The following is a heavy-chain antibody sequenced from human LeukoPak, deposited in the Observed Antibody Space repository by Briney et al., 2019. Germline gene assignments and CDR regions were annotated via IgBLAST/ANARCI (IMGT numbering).Heavy chain of an antibody. CDR1: GIALSNYG. CDR2: ISDSGGRT. CDR3: AKRGVVIRVILVGFHKEAYYFDS. D-gene: IGHD3-22*01. J-gene: IGHJ4*02. Sequence: GSLRLSCAISGIALSNYGMSWVRQAPGKGLEWVAGISDSGGRTKYADSVKGRFTISRDNSKNTLYLQMNSLRAEDTAVYFCAKRGVVIRVILVGFHKEAYYFDSWGQGALVTVSS. V-gene: IGHV3-23*01.